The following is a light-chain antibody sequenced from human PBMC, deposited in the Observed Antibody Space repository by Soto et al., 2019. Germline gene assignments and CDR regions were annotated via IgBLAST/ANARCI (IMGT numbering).Light chain of an antibody. V-gene: IGKV1-5*03. CDR3: QQYNSDSART. J-gene: IGKJ1*01. CDR2: RES. Sequence: DIQMTQSPSTLSASVGDRVTITCRASQSIGTWLAWYQQKPGKAPNLLIYRESTLETGVPSRFSGSGSDTEFTLTIDSLQPDYFATYYCQQYNSDSARTFGQGTKVEIK. CDR1: QSIGTW.